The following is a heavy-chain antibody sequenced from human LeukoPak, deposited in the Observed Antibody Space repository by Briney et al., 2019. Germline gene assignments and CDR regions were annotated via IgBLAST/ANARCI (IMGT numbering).Heavy chain of an antibody. CDR3: ARDLYPLYNWFDP. V-gene: IGHV3-21*01. D-gene: IGHD2-8*01. J-gene: IGHJ5*02. CDR2: ISSSSSYI. Sequence: PGGSLRLSCAASGFTFSNFEMNWVRQAPGKGLEWVSSISSSSSYIYYADSVKGRFTISRDNAKNSLYLQMNSLRAEDTAVYYCARDLYPLYNWFDPWGQGTLVTVSS. CDR1: GFTFSNFE.